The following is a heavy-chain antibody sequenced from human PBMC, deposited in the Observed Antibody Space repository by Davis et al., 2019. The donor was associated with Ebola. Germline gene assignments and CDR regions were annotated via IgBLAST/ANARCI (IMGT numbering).Heavy chain of an antibody. CDR3: ARGGCTNGVCSPHYYYYGMDV. CDR2: INPNSGGT. J-gene: IGHJ6*02. V-gene: IGHV1-2*04. CDR1: GYTFTSYY. D-gene: IGHD2-8*01. Sequence: AASVKVSCKASGYTFTSYYMHWVRQAPGQGLEWMGIINPNSGGTNYAQKFQGWVTMTRDTSISTAYMELSRLRSDDTAVYYCARGGCTNGVCSPHYYYYGMDVWGQGTTVTVSS.